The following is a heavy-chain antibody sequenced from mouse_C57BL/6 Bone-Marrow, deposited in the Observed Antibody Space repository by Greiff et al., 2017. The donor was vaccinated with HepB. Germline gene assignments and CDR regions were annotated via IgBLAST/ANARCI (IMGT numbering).Heavy chain of an antibody. D-gene: IGHD1-1*01. J-gene: IGHJ4*01. CDR3: GGSSYDYAMDY. CDR2: IHPNSGST. CDR1: GYTFTSYW. Sequence: VQLQQPGAELVKPGASVKLSCKASGYTFTSYWMHWVKQRPGQGLEGIGMIHPNSGSTNYNEKFKSKATLTVDKSSSTAYMQLSSLTSEDSAVYYCGGSSYDYAMDYWGQGTSVTVSS. V-gene: IGHV1-64*01.